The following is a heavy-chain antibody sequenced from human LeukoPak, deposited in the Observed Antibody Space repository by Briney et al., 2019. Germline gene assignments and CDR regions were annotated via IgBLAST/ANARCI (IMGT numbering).Heavy chain of an antibody. J-gene: IGHJ4*02. CDR1: GYTFTGYY. Sequence: GASVKVSCKASGYTFTGYYMHWVRQAPGQGLAWMGWLNPNSGGTNYAQKFQGRVSMTRDSSISTAYMELSRLRSDDTAVYYCARIPGDSGYDYGSLDYWGQGTLVTVSS. CDR3: ARIPGDSGYDYGSLDY. CDR2: LNPNSGGT. D-gene: IGHD5-12*01. V-gene: IGHV1-2*02.